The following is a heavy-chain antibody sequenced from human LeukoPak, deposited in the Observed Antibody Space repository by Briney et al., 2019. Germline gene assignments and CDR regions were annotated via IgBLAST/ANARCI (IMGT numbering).Heavy chain of an antibody. D-gene: IGHD2-15*01. CDR3: ARRYCSGGSCYLYYFDY. J-gene: IGHJ4*02. V-gene: IGHV5-51*01. CDR1: GYSFSSYW. Sequence: GESLKISCKGSGYSFSSYWIGWVRQMPGKGLEWMGIIYPGDSDTRYSPSFQGQVTISADKSISTAYLQWSSLKASDTAMYYCARRYCSGGSCYLYYFDYWGQGTLVIVSS. CDR2: IYPGDSDT.